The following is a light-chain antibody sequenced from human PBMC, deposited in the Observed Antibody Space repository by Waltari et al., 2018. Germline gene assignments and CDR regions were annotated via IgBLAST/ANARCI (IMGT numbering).Light chain of an antibody. CDR2: GAS. J-gene: IGKJ2*01. CDR3: QQYGSSPPKYT. CDR1: QSVSSNY. V-gene: IGKV3-20*01. Sequence: EIMLTQSPGTLSLSPGESATLSCSASQSVSSNYLGWYQQKPGQAPRLLIYGASNRATGVPDRFSGSGSGTAFTLTISRLEPEDFAVYYCQQYGSSPPKYTFGQGTKLEI.